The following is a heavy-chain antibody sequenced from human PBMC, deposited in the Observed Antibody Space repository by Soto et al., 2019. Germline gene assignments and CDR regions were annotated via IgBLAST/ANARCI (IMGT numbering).Heavy chain of an antibody. D-gene: IGHD3-3*01. Sequence: VQLVQSGAEVKKPGSSVKVSCKASGGTFSSYAISWVRQAPGQGLEWMGGIIPIFGTANYAQKFQGRVTITADESTSTAYMELSSLRSEDTAVYYCASGYYDFWSGYSYYYYYGMDVWGQGTTVTVSS. V-gene: IGHV1-69*01. J-gene: IGHJ6*02. CDR1: GGTFSSYA. CDR3: ASGYYDFWSGYSYYYYYGMDV. CDR2: IIPIFGTA.